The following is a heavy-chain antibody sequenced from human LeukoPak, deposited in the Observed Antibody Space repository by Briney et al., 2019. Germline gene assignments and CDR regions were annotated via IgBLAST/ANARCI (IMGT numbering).Heavy chain of an antibody. CDR1: GFTFSSYW. CDR3: ARLGPMEWLSSLYFDY. J-gene: IGHJ4*02. D-gene: IGHD3-3*01. V-gene: IGHV3-74*01. Sequence: GGSLRLSGAAPGFTFSSYWMHWFRQVPGKGLVWFSRINSDGSSTSYADSVKGRFTISRDNAKNTLYLQMNSLRAEDTAVYYCARLGPMEWLSSLYFDYWGQGTLVTVSS. CDR2: INSDGSST.